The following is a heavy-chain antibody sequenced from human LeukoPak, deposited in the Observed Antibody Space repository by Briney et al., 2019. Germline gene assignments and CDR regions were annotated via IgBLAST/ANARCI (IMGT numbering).Heavy chain of an antibody. Sequence: SETLCLTCAVSGDSFTRYFCNWVRQPPGKPLEYICEINRAGTTNYNTHLKTRVTLSIDTTKNQFSLRLTTVAAAALDVYFCGRGAGFDGYCRPGGCVSGYYDAWGQGTPVSVSS. V-gene: IGHV4-34*01. J-gene: IGHJ4*02. CDR2: INRAGTT. CDR1: GDSFTRYF. CDR3: GRGAGFDGYCRPGGCVSGYYDA. D-gene: IGHD2-2*03.